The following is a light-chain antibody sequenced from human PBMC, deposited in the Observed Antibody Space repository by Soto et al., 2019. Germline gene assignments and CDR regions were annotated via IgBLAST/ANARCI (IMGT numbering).Light chain of an antibody. CDR3: CSYAGGTSVV. Sequence: QSALTQPASVSGSPGQSITISCTGTSSDVGRYNLVSWYQQHPGKAPKLIIYEDIERPSGVSSRFSGSKSGNTASLTISGLQTEDEAHYYCCSYAGGTSVVFGGGTKLIVL. CDR1: SSDVGRYNL. V-gene: IGLV2-23*01. CDR2: EDI. J-gene: IGLJ2*01.